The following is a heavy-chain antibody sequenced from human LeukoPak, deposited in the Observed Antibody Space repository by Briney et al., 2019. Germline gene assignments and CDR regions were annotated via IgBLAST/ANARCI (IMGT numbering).Heavy chain of an antibody. D-gene: IGHD2-2*01. V-gene: IGHV2-5*02. Sequence: SGPTLVNPTQTLTLTCTFSGFSLSTGGVGVGWIRQPPGKAMEWLALIYWDDDKRYSPSLKSRLTITKDTSKNQVVLTMTNMDPVDTATYYCAHQRDYCSSTSCYARLDYWGQGTLVTVSS. J-gene: IGHJ4*02. CDR1: GFSLSTGGVG. CDR3: AHQRDYCSSTSCYARLDY. CDR2: IYWDDDK.